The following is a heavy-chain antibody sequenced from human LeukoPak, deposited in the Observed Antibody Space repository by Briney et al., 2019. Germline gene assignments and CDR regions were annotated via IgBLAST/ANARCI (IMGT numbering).Heavy chain of an antibody. CDR3: ARDPGLPNGMAV. V-gene: IGHV3-66*01. CDR2: IYRGDST. CDR1: GFTVSSDY. Sequence: GGSLRLSCAASGFTVSSDYMSWVRQAPGKGLEWVSTIYRGDSTYYADSGKGRFTISRDNSKNTLYLQLNSLRGEDTAVYYCARDPGLPNGMAVWGQGTTVTVSS. J-gene: IGHJ6*02.